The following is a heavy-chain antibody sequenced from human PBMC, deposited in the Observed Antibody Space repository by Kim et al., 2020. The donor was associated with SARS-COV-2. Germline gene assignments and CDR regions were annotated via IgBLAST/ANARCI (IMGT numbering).Heavy chain of an antibody. CDR3: ANDLGPPGYSGSFSGYYYGMDV. CDR2: IWYDGSNK. D-gene: IGHD1-26*01. V-gene: IGHV3-33*06. Sequence: GGSLRLSCAASGFTFSSYAMHWVRQAPGKGLEWVAVIWYDGSNKYYADSVKGRFTISRDNSKNTLYLQMNSLRAEDTAVYYCANDLGPPGYSGSFSGYYYGMDVWGQGTTVTVSS. CDR1: GFTFSSYA. J-gene: IGHJ6*02.